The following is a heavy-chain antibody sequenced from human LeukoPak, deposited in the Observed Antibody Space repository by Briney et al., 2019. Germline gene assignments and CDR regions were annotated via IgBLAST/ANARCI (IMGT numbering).Heavy chain of an antibody. CDR1: GFTFSSYA. V-gene: IGHV3-23*01. CDR3: GKKGAAARYEFDY. D-gene: IGHD6-13*01. CDR2: ISGSGGST. Sequence: GGSLRLSCAASGFTFSSYAMSWVRQAPGKGLEWVSAISGSGGSTYYADSVKGRFTISRDNSKNTLYLQMNSLRAEDTAVYYCGKKGAAARYEFDYWSQGTLVTVSS. J-gene: IGHJ4*02.